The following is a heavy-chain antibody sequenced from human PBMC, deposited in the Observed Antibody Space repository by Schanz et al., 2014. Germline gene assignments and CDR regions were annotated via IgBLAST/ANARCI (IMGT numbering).Heavy chain of an antibody. CDR3: TRLRRADPNGFDV. V-gene: IGHV1-69*02. CDR1: GDTFSKYN. Sequence: QVQLVQSGPEVKKPGSSVKVSCQAFGDTFSKYNIMWVRQVPGQGLEWLGRIMPLRGIGNNAWKFQDRHTITADKSMNITYKELSSLGTEDTAVYYCTRLRRADPNGFDVWGQGTTVTVS. CDR2: IMPLRGIG. J-gene: IGHJ6*02.